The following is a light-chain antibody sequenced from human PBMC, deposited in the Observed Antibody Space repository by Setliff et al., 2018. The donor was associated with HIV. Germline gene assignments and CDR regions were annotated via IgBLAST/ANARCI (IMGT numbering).Light chain of an antibody. J-gene: IGLJ2*01. CDR2: DVS. V-gene: IGLV2-14*03. Sequence: QSALTQPASVSESPGQSISISCTGTSSDVGVYNYVSWYQQHPGKAPKVIIFDVSNRPSGVSDRFSGSKSGNTASLTISGLQAEDEADYYCSSYTISRTLVFGGGTK. CDR1: SSDVGVYNY. CDR3: SSYTISRTLV.